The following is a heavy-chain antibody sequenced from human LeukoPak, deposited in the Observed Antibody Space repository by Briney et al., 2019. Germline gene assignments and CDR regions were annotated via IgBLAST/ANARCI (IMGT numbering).Heavy chain of an antibody. J-gene: IGHJ4*02. V-gene: IGHV1-69*13. Sequence: SVKVSCKASGYILTDYRIHWVRQAPGQGLEWMGGIIPIFSTANYAQKFQGRVTITADESTSTAYMELSSLRSEDTAVYYCARGSGGPRYFDWLLSYWGQGTLVTVSS. CDR1: GYILTDYR. CDR3: ARGSGGPRYFDWLLSY. D-gene: IGHD3-9*01. CDR2: IIPIFSTA.